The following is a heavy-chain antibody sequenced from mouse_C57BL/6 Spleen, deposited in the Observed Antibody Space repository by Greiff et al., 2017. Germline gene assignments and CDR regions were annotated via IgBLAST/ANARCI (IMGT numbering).Heavy chain of an antibody. D-gene: IGHD2-1*01. CDR2: IDPSDSET. CDR3: ARLGGNYAWFAD. Sequence: QVQLQQPGAELVRPGSSVKLSCKASGYTFTSYWMHWVKQRPIQGLEWIGNIDPSDSETHYNQKFKDKATLTVDKSSSTAYMQLSSLTSEDSAVYYCARLGGNYAWFADWGQGTLVTVSA. V-gene: IGHV1-52*01. J-gene: IGHJ3*01. CDR1: GYTFTSYW.